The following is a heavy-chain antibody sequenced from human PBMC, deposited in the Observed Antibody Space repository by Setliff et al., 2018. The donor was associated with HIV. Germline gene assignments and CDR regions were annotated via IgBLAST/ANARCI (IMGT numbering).Heavy chain of an antibody. CDR3: ARGGSGNYYPYYYHMDV. D-gene: IGHD3-10*01. CDR2: IKANGVDT. Sequence: ASVKVSCKGGRHTFSGYSLHWGRQAPGQGLEWMGWIKANGVDTEFKDRLTITADESTSTAYMELSSLRSEDTAVYYCARGGSGNYYPYYYHMDVWGKGTTVTVSS. CDR1: RHTFSGYS. J-gene: IGHJ6*03. V-gene: IGHV1-2*02.